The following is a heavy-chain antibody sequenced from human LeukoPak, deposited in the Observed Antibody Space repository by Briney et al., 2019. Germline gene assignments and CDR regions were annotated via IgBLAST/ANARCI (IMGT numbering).Heavy chain of an antibody. D-gene: IGHD1-26*01. CDR2: IKQDGSEK. J-gene: IGHJ4*02. Sequence: PGGSLRLSCAASRFTFSNYWMSWVRQAPGKGLEWVANIKQDGSEKYYVDSVEGRFTMSRDNAKNSLYLQMNSLRAEDTAVYYCARQRGSYPFDYWGQGTLVTVSS. CDR3: ARQRGSYPFDY. CDR1: RFTFSNYW. V-gene: IGHV3-7*01.